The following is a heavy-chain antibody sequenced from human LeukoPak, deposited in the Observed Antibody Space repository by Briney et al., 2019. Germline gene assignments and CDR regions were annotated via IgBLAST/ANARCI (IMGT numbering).Heavy chain of an antibody. CDR1: GGSISSYY. D-gene: IGHD1-26*01. J-gene: IGHJ4*02. V-gene: IGHV4-59*08. Sequence: PSETLSLTCTVSGGSISSYYWSWIRQPPGKGLEWIGYIYYSGSTNYNPSLKSRVTISVDTSKNQFSLKLSSVTAADTAVYYCARHAAGGALGFDYWGQGTLVTVSS. CDR2: IYYSGST. CDR3: ARHAAGGALGFDY.